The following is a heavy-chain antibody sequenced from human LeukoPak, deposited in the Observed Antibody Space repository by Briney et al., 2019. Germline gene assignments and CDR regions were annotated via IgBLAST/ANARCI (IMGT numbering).Heavy chain of an antibody. Sequence: GGSLRLSCAASGFTFSAYVMNWVRQAPGKGLEWVSSINNVGSHIYYAGSVRGRFTISRDNAKNLLYLQMDSLRAEDTAVYYCARDPTQYLRYGYFDYWGQGTLVTVSS. CDR1: GFTFSAYV. V-gene: IGHV3-21*01. J-gene: IGHJ4*02. CDR3: ARDPTQYLRYGYFDY. D-gene: IGHD4-11*01. CDR2: INNVGSHI.